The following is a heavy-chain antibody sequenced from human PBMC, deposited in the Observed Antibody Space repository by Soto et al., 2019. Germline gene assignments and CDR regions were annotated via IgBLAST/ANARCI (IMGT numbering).Heavy chain of an antibody. CDR2: INPNVGSA. CDR1: GYTFTSYY. V-gene: IGHV1-46*01. J-gene: IGHJ4*02. Sequence: VKVSCKASGYTFTSYYMHWVRQAPGQGLEWMGTINPNVGSASFAQKFQGRVTMTRDTSTSTVYMGLSSLRSEDTAVYYCARDVAAAFFDYWGQGTLVTVSS. CDR3: ARDVAAAFFDY. D-gene: IGHD6-25*01.